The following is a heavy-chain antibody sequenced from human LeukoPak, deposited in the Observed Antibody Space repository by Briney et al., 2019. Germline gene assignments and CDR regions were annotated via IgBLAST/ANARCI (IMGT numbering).Heavy chain of an antibody. V-gene: IGHV1-18*04. Sequence: GASVKVSCKASGYTFTGYYMHWVRQAPGQGLEWMGWISAYNGNTNYAQKFQGRVTMTTDTSTSTANMELRSLRSDDTAVYYCTRGGLYTGTTSPFDYWGQGTLVTVSS. CDR2: ISAYNGNT. J-gene: IGHJ4*02. D-gene: IGHD1-1*01. CDR3: TRGGLYTGTTSPFDY. CDR1: GYTFTGYY.